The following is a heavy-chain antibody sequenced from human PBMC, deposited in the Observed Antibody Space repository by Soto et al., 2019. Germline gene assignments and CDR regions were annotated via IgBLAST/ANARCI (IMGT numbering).Heavy chain of an antibody. J-gene: IGHJ4*02. CDR1: GFSLSTSGVG. CDR2: IYRDDDK. V-gene: IGHV2-5*02. Sequence: QITLKESGHTLVKPTQTLTLTCTFSGFSLSTSGVGVGWIRQPPGKALECLALIYRDDDKRYSPSLKSRLSVTKDTSKNQGVLTMTNMDPVDTGKYYCAHRLCDSSCYWDVGFFDYWGRGTLVNVSS. D-gene: IGHD2-15*01. CDR3: AHRLCDSSCYWDVGFFDY.